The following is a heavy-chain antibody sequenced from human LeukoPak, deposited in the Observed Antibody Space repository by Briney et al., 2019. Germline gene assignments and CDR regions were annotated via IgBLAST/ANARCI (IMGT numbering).Heavy chain of an antibody. CDR1: GFTFSSYG. CDR3: ARGGYSYGIDYYYYGMDV. J-gene: IGHJ6*02. Sequence: GGTLRLSCAASGFTFSSYGMHWVRQAPAQGLERVGVIWYDGSNKYYADSVKGRFTISRDNSKNTLYLQMNSLRAEDTAVYYCARGGYSYGIDYYYYGMDVWGQGTTVTVSS. D-gene: IGHD5-18*01. V-gene: IGHV3-33*08. CDR2: IWYDGSNK.